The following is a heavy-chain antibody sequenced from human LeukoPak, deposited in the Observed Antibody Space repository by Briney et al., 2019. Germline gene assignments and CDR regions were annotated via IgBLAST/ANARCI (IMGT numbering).Heavy chain of an antibody. D-gene: IGHD2-21*01. CDR1: DGSISSNNYY. CDR3: ASFLWVISFDY. J-gene: IGHJ4*02. CDR2: IYYSGST. Sequence: PSETLSLTCTVSDGSISSNNYYWGWIRQPPGKGLEWIGSIYYSGSTYYNPSLKSRVTISVDTSKNQFSLKLSSVTAADTAVYYCASFLWVISFDYWGQGTLVTVSS. V-gene: IGHV4-39*01.